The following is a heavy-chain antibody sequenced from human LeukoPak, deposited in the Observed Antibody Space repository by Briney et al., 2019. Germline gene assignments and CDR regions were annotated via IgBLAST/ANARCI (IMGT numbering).Heavy chain of an antibody. CDR2: IYYSGST. D-gene: IGHD2-15*01. Sequence: SETLSLTCTVSGGSISSYYWSWIRQPPGKGLEWIGYIYYSGSTNYNPSLKSRVTISVDTSKNQFSLKLSSVTAADTAVYYCVRAVVVAASYRFDPWGQGTLSPSPQ. J-gene: IGHJ5*02. CDR1: GGSISSYY. V-gene: IGHV4-59*01. CDR3: VRAVVVAASYRFDP.